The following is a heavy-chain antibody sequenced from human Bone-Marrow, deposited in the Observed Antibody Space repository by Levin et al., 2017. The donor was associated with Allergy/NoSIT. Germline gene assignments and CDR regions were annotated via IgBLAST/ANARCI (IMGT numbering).Heavy chain of an antibody. D-gene: IGHD5-12*01. CDR1: GYTFTSFD. J-gene: IGHJ4*02. Sequence: ASVKVSCKTSGYTFTSFDINWVRQATGQGLEWMGWMYPNSDNAGYAQKFQGRVTMTRNTSISTAYMELSSLRSEDTAIYYSARGELGSGYLFDYWGQGTLVTVSS. V-gene: IGHV1-8*01. CDR2: MYPNSDNA. CDR3: ARGELGSGYLFDY.